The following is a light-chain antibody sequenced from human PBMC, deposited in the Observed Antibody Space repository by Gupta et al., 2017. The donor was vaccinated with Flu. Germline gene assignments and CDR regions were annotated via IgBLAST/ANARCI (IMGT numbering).Light chain of an antibody. CDR1: TSNIGSNT. CDR2: SNN. V-gene: IGLV1-44*01. J-gene: IGLJ2*01. CDR3: VAWDDSLNGPV. Sequence: KVTISCSGSTSNIGSNTVNWYQQLPGTAPKLLIYSNNQWPSGVPDRFSGSKSGTSASLAISGLQSEDEADYYCVAWDDSLNGPVFGGGTKLTGL.